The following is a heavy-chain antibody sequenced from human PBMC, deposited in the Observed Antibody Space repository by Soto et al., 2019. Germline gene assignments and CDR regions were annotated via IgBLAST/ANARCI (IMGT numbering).Heavy chain of an antibody. Sequence: ASVKVSCKASGGTLTISSHGISWVRQAPVQGLEWMGWVNPSSGGTNYAQKFQVRVAMTRDTIISTAYMELSSLQSDDTAVYYCAREGSADYGSYGMDVWGQGTTVTVSS. D-gene: IGHD4-17*01. J-gene: IGHJ6*02. CDR2: VNPSSGGT. CDR1: GGTLTISSHG. V-gene: IGHV1-2*02. CDR3: AREGSADYGSYGMDV.